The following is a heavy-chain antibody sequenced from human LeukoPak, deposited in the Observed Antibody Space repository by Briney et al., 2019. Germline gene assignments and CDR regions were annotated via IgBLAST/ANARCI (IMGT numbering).Heavy chain of an antibody. Sequence: SETLSLTCTVSGGSISSGSYYWSWIRQPAGNVQEWIGRIYTSGSTNYNPSLKSRFTISVDTSKNQFSLKLSSVTAADTAVYYCARDAPGHCSGGSCYFGPYYYYMDVWGKGTTVTISS. CDR3: ARDAPGHCSGGSCYFGPYYYYMDV. CDR2: IYTSGST. CDR1: GGSISSGSYY. V-gene: IGHV4-61*02. J-gene: IGHJ6*03. D-gene: IGHD2-15*01.